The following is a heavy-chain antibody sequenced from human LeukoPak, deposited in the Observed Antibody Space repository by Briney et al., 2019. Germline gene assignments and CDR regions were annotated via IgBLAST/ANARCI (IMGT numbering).Heavy chain of an antibody. J-gene: IGHJ4*02. CDR2: IKQDGSEK. Sequence: GGPLRLSCAASGFTFSSYWMSWVRQAPGKGLEWVANIKQDGSEKYYVDSVKGRFTISRDNAKNSLYLQMNSLRAEDTAVYYCARGGKAGTRVPFDYWGQGTLVTVSS. CDR1: GFTFSSYW. V-gene: IGHV3-7*01. CDR3: ARGGKAGTRVPFDY. D-gene: IGHD1-1*01.